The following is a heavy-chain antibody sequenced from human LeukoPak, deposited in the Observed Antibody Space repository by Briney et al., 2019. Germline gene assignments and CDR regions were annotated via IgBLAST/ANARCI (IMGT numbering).Heavy chain of an antibody. V-gene: IGHV4-4*02. CDR2: IYHSGST. D-gene: IGHD1-26*01. CDR3: ARVSSGATTVDY. J-gene: IGHJ4*02. Sequence: SETLSLTCAVSGVSISSSNWWSWVRQPPGKGLEWIGEIYHSGSTNYNPSLKSRVTISVDKSKNQFSLKLSSVTAADTAVYYCARVSSGATTVDYWGQGTLVTVSS. CDR1: GVSISSSNW.